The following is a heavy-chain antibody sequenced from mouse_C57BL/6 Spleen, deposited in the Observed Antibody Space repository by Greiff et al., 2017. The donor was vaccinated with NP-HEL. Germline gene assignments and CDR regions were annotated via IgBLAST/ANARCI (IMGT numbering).Heavy chain of an antibody. V-gene: IGHV1-53*01. CDR2: IHTINFFT. J-gene: IGHJ1*03. CDR3: ARYLTGYWYFDV. Sequence: QVQLQQPGTELVKPGASVKLSCKASGYTFTSYGMHWVKQRPGQGLEFLFNIHTINFFTNYNYNFKSKATLTVDKSSSTAYMQLSSLTSEDSAVYYCARYLTGYWYFDVWGTGTTVTVSS. CDR1: GYTFTSYG. D-gene: IGHD4-1*01.